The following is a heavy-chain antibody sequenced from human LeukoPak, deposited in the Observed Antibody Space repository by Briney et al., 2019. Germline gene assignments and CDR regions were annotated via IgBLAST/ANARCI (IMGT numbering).Heavy chain of an antibody. CDR3: STDFWRLGFDY. D-gene: IGHD3-3*01. J-gene: IGHJ4*02. CDR2: IRGKALGWTT. Sequence: GGSLRLSCAASGFTFSSYAMHWVRQAPGKGLEWVGFIRGKALGWTTEYAASVKGRFSMSRDDSKNIAYLQMDNLKTEDTAVYYCSTDFWRLGFDYWGQGTLVTVSS. CDR1: GFTFSSYA. V-gene: IGHV3-49*04.